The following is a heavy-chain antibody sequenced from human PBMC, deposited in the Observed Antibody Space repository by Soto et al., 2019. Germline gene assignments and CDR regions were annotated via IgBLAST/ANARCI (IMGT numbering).Heavy chain of an antibody. CDR2: INPSGGAT. J-gene: IGHJ3*02. Sequence: ASVKVSCKASVYTFINFFIHWVRQAPGQGLEWVGIINPSGGATTYPQKFQGRVTMTRDTSTSTVYMDVSSLRFDDTAVYYCARSHCSGGSCYLGAFDIWGQGTMVTVSS. CDR3: ARSHCSGGSCYLGAFDI. D-gene: IGHD2-15*01. CDR1: VYTFINFF. V-gene: IGHV1-46*01.